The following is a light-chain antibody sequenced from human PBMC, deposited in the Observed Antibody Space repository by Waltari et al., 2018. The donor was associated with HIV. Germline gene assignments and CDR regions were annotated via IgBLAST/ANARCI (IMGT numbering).Light chain of an antibody. Sequence: ERLVTQSPVTLSVSPGERVTLSCRASQGVGTSIAWYQQKPDQAPRLLIFGASTRASDVPARFSGSGSGTEFTLTISSLQSGDVAVYYCQQYYDWPLAFGGGTRVEIK. CDR1: QGVGTS. J-gene: IGKJ4*01. CDR2: GAS. CDR3: QQYYDWPLA. V-gene: IGKV3-15*01.